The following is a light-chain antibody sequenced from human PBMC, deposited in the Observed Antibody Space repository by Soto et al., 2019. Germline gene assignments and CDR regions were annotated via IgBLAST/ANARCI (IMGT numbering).Light chain of an antibody. V-gene: IGKV2D-29*01. Sequence: DVVLTQSPVSRPVTLGQPASSSCRSSQSLVHSSGNPFLYWYLQKPGQPPHLLIYELSHRFSGVPDKFSGSGSGTDFTLKISRVEAEDVGVYYCMQSIQVPITFGQGTRLEIK. CDR2: ELS. J-gene: IGKJ5*01. CDR1: QSLVHSSGNPF. CDR3: MQSIQVPIT.